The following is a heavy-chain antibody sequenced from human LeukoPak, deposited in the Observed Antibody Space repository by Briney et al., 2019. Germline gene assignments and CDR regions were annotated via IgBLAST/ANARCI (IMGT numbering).Heavy chain of an antibody. J-gene: IGHJ4*02. CDR1: GFTFSSYW. V-gene: IGHV3-7*01. CDR2: IKQDGSEK. Sequence: GGSLRLSCAASGFTFSSYWMSWVRQAPGKGLEWVANIKQDGSEKYYVDSVKGRFTISRDNAKNSLYLQMNSLRAEDTAVYYCARDTLPTIFGVVIMSADFDYWGQGTLVTVSS. CDR3: ARDTLPTIFGVVIMSADFDY. D-gene: IGHD3-3*01.